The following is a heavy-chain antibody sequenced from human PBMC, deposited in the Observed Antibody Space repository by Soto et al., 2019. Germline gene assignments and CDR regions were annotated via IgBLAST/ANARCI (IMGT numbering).Heavy chain of an antibody. CDR3: AKSGGYDSSGYYYLPYFDS. CDR1: GFTFSSYG. J-gene: IGHJ4*02. CDR2: ISYDGSNK. D-gene: IGHD3-22*01. Sequence: GGSPRLSCAASGFTFSSYGMHWVRQAPGKGLEWVAVISYDGSNKYYADSVKGRFTISRDNSKNTLYLQMNSLRAEDTAVYYCAKSGGYDSSGYYYLPYFDSWGQGTLFTVSS. V-gene: IGHV3-30*18.